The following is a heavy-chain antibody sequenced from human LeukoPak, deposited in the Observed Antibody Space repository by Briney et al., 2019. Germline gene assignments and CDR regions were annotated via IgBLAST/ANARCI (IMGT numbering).Heavy chain of an antibody. CDR3: AKDLRYYGSGSYGGYFDY. Sequence: GGSLRLSCAASGFTFSSYGMHWVRQAPGKGLEGVAFIRYDGSNKYYADSVKGRFTISRDNSKNTLYLQMNSLRAEDTAVYYCAKDLRYYGSGSYGGYFDYWGQGTLVTVSS. CDR2: IRYDGSNK. D-gene: IGHD3-10*01. V-gene: IGHV3-30*02. J-gene: IGHJ4*02. CDR1: GFTFSSYG.